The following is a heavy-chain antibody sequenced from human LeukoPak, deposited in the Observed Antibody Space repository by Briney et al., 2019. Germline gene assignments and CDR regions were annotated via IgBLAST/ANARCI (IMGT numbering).Heavy chain of an antibody. Sequence: GGSLRLSCASYGFTFSAYTMSWVRQAPGKGLEWVSSITSGSSYIYYADSVRGRFTISRDDAKNSLYLQMNSLRAEDTAVYYCARENYNYYDSSGYYHIDYWGQGTLVTVSS. D-gene: IGHD3-22*01. V-gene: IGHV3-21*01. J-gene: IGHJ4*02. CDR1: GFTFSAYT. CDR2: ITSGSSYI. CDR3: ARENYNYYDSSGYYHIDY.